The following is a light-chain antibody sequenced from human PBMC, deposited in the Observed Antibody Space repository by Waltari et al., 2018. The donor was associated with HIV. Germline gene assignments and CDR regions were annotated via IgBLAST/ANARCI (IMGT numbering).Light chain of an antibody. CDR3: QSYDSSLSGSSVV. CDR2: GNT. J-gene: IGLJ2*01. Sequence: QSVLTQPPSVSGAPGQRVTISCTGSSSNFGTGNNVHWYQQFPGTPPKHLIYGNTNRPSGVPDRFSGSKSGTSASLAITGLQAEDEADYYCQSYDSSLSGSSVVFGGGTKLTVL. V-gene: IGLV1-40*01. CDR1: SSNFGTGNN.